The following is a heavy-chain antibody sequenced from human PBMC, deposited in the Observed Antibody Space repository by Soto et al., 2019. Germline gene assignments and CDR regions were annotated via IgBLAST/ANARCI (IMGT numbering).Heavy chain of an antibody. CDR3: ARHDHEKIAVAGIYCFDS. CDR2: IYYSGST. J-gene: IGHJ5*01. CDR1: GGSISSYS. D-gene: IGHD6-19*01. Sequence: SETLSLTCTVSGGSISSYSWSWIRQSPGKGLEWIGYIYYSGSTTYNPSFKRRVTISLDTTKNQYSLNLSSVTAADTAVYYFARHDHEKIAVAGIYCFDSWGQGTLVTVSS. V-gene: IGHV4-59*08.